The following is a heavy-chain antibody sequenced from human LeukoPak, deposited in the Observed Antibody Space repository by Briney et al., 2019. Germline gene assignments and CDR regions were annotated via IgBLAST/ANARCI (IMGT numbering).Heavy chain of an antibody. CDR3: ARGEDRYKQGY. J-gene: IGHJ4*02. CDR2: IHPSGST. V-gene: IGHV4-34*01. CDR1: GGSFSHYY. Sequence: SETLSLTCGFHGGSFSHYYRTWIRQPPGKGVEWIGEIHPSGSTNYNPSFKSRVTISLDTSKNQLSLKLTSVTAADTAVYYCARGEDRYKQGYWGQGTLVTVSS. D-gene: IGHD5-24*01.